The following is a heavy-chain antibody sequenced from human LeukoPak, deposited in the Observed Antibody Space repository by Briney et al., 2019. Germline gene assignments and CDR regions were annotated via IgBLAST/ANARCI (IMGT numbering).Heavy chain of an antibody. Sequence: GGSLRLSCAASGFTFSSYAMHWVRQAPGKGLEWVAFIRYDGSNKYYADSVKGRFTISRDNSKNTLYLQMNSLRAEDTAVYYCAKDGYYYDSSGYPLDYWGQGTLVTVSS. CDR2: IRYDGSNK. J-gene: IGHJ4*02. D-gene: IGHD3-22*01. V-gene: IGHV3-30*02. CDR3: AKDGYYYDSSGYPLDY. CDR1: GFTFSSYA.